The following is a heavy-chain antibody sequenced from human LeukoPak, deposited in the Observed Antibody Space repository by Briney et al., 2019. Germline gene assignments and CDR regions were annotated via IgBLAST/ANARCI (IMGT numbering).Heavy chain of an antibody. J-gene: IGHJ4*02. CDR3: ATLGAYDRFDS. V-gene: IGHV3-7*05. D-gene: IGHD5-12*01. CDR2: IKQDGSEK. Sequence: PGGSLRLSCAASGFTFSDYYMSWVRQAPGKGLEWVANIKQDGSEKLYVDSLKGRFTISRDNAKNSLYLQMNSLRAEDTAVYYCATLGAYDRFDSWGQGTLVTVSS. CDR1: GFTFSDYY.